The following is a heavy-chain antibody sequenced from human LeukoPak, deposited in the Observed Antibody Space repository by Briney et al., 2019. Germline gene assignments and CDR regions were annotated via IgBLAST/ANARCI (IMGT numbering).Heavy chain of an antibody. Sequence: PGGALRLSCAASGFTFSSYWMSWVRQALGYGLECVDNIKHDSSEKNYVDSVRGRFTISRHNAKNSLYLQMNSLRAKDTAVYYCARGSERLNNWFDPWGQGTLVTVSS. V-gene: IGHV3-7*01. CDR1: GFTFSSYW. J-gene: IGHJ5*02. D-gene: IGHD1-1*01. CDR2: IKHDSSEK. CDR3: ARGSERLNNWFDP.